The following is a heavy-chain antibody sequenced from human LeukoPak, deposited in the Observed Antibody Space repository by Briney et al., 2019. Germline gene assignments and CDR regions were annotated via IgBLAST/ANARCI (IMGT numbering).Heavy chain of an antibody. J-gene: IGHJ3*02. D-gene: IGHD1-26*01. CDR1: GGTFSSYA. Sequence: SVKVSCKASGGTFSSYAISWVRQAPRQGLEWMGRIIPIFGTANYAQKFQGRVTITTDESTSTAYMELSSLRSEDTAVYYCARTSGYSGSYAFDIWGQGTMVTVSS. CDR2: IIPIFGTA. V-gene: IGHV1-69*05. CDR3: ARTSGYSGSYAFDI.